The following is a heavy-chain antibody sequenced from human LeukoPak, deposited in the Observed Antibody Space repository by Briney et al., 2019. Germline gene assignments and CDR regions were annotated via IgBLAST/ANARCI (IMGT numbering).Heavy chain of an antibody. CDR2: ISYDGSNK. CDR1: GFTLSSYS. CDR3: AKDRPQSHYDFGSGYSRLSGWFDP. Sequence: PGGSLRLSCAASGFTLSSYSMHWVRQAPGKGLEWEAVISYDGSNKKCVDFVKGRFTISRDKYKNTLYLQINSLRAEDTTVYYCAKDRPQSHYDFGSGYSRLSGWFDPWGQGTLVTVSS. V-gene: IGHV3-30*01. D-gene: IGHD3-3*01. J-gene: IGHJ5*02.